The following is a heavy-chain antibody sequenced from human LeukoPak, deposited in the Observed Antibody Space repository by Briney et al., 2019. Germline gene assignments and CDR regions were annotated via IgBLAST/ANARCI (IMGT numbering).Heavy chain of an antibody. J-gene: IGHJ4*02. CDR1: GFTFSDHF. CDR2: IRNKANSYIT. Sequence: GGSLRLSCAASGFTFSDHFLDWVRQAPGKGLEWVGRIRNKANSYITEYAASVKGRFTISRDDSKNSLYLQMSSLKTGDTAMYYCASIRGTFGYWGQGTLVTVSS. V-gene: IGHV3-72*01. CDR3: ASIRGTFGY. D-gene: IGHD1-26*01.